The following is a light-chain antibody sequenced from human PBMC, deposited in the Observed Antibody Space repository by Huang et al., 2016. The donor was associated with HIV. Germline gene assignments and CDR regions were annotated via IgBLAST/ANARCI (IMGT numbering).Light chain of an antibody. Sequence: DIQMTQSPFSLSASVGDRVTITCRASQTITSYLHWYQQKPGKAPQLLIYAASNLQSGGPSRFSGGGSGTDFTLTISSLQPEDFATYYCQHTYSSPRTFGQGTKVDIK. J-gene: IGKJ1*01. CDR2: AAS. V-gene: IGKV1-39*01. CDR1: QTITSY. CDR3: QHTYSSPRT.